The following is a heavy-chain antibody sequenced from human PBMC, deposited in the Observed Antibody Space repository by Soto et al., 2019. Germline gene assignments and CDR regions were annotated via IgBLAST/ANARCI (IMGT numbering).Heavy chain of an antibody. Sequence: QVQLQQWGAGLLKPSETLSLTCAVYGGSFSGYYWSWIRQPPGKGLEWIGEINHSGSTNYNPSLKSRVTISVDTSKTQFSLKLSSVPAADTAVYSCARGTTDSSSWYRRFDPWGQGTLVTVSS. J-gene: IGHJ5*02. CDR2: INHSGST. CDR1: GGSFSGYY. D-gene: IGHD6-13*01. V-gene: IGHV4-34*01. CDR3: ARGTTDSSSWYRRFDP.